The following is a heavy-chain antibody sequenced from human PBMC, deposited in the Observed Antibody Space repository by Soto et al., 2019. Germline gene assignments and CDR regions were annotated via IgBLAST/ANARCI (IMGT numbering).Heavy chain of an antibody. V-gene: IGHV1-46*03. CDR2: TNPSGGST. Sequence: ASVKVSCKASGYTFTSYYMHWVRQAPGQGLEWMGITNPSGGSTSYAQKFQGRVTMTRDTSTSTVYMELSSLRSEDTAVYYCARSPLDYSNKDDAFDIWGQGTMVTVSS. CDR1: GYTFTSYY. D-gene: IGHD4-4*01. J-gene: IGHJ3*02. CDR3: ARSPLDYSNKDDAFDI.